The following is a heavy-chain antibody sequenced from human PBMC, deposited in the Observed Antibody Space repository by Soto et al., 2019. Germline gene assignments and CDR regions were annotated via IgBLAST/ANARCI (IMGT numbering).Heavy chain of an antibody. Sequence: QVQLVESGGGVVQPGRSLRLTCAASGFIFSGSGMHRVRQAPGKGLEWVALISYDGSRTYYADSVRDRFTISRDNGQNTLYLQMNSLRAEDTAVYFCARWVGGSMYDNSGKYDSWGQGTLVIVSS. V-gene: IGHV3-30*03. CDR2: ISYDGSRT. J-gene: IGHJ5*01. CDR1: GFIFSGSG. D-gene: IGHD3-22*01. CDR3: ARWVGGSMYDNSGKYDS.